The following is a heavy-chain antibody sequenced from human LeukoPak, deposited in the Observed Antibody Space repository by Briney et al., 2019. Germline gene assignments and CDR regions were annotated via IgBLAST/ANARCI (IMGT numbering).Heavy chain of an antibody. Sequence: SETLSLTCTVSGGSVSSGSYYWRWIRQPPGKGLEWIGYIYYSGSTNYNPSLKSRVTISVDTSKNQFSLKLSSVTAADTAVYYCARAAVVVAATAPGWFDPWGQGTLVTVSS. V-gene: IGHV4-61*01. CDR1: GGSVSSGSYY. CDR2: IYYSGST. CDR3: ARAAVVVAATAPGWFDP. J-gene: IGHJ5*02. D-gene: IGHD2-15*01.